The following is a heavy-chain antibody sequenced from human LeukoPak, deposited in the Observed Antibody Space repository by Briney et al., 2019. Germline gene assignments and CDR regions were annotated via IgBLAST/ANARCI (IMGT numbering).Heavy chain of an antibody. V-gene: IGHV4-39*01. CDR3: ARLVDSSGYSLLLSWYFDN. CDR1: GGSISSSSYY. J-gene: IGHJ4*02. D-gene: IGHD3-22*01. Sequence: SETLSLTCTVSGGSISSSSYYWGWIRQPPGKGLEWIGSIYYSGSTYYNPSLKSRVTISVDTSKNQFSLKLSSVTAADTAVYYCARLVDSSGYSLLLSWYFDNWGQGTLVTVSS. CDR2: IYYSGST.